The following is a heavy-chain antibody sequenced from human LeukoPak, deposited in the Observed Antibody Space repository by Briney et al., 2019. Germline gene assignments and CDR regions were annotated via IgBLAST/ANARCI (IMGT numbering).Heavy chain of an antibody. CDR2: INGSGANT. D-gene: IGHD3-10*02. CDR1: GFTFGSCA. Sequence: GGSLRPSCAASGFTFGSCAMNWVRQAPGKGLEWLSSINGSGANTYYADSVEGRFTISRDNSQNTLYLQMNSLRAEDTAVYYCAKDVRGYNRPFDYWGQGTLVTVSS. V-gene: IGHV3-23*01. CDR3: AKDVRGYNRPFDY. J-gene: IGHJ4*02.